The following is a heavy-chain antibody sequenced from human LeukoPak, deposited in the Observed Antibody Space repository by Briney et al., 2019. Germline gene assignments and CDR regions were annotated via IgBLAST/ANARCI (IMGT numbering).Heavy chain of an antibody. CDR3: ARIGQQSADLNWFDP. D-gene: IGHD6-13*01. V-gene: IGHV4-39*07. CDR1: GGSISSSSYY. Sequence: SETLSLTCTVSGGSISSSSYYWGWIRQPPGKGLEWIGSIYYSGSTYYNPSLKSRVTISVDTSKNQFSLKLSSVTAADTAVYYCARIGQQSADLNWFDPRGQGTLVTVSS. J-gene: IGHJ5*02. CDR2: IYYSGST.